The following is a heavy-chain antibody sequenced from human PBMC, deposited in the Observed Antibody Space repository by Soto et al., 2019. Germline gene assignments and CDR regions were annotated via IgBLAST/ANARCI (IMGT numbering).Heavy chain of an antibody. D-gene: IGHD4-4*01. CDR3: ARGHDDYSNDY. CDR1: GGSFSGYY. J-gene: IGHJ4*02. CDR2: INHSGST. V-gene: IGHV4-34*01. Sequence: SETLSLTCAVYGGSFSGYYWSWIRQPPGKGLEWIGEINHSGSTNYNPSLKSRVTISVDTSKNQFSLKLSSVTAADTAVYYCARGHDDYSNDYWGQGTLVTVSS.